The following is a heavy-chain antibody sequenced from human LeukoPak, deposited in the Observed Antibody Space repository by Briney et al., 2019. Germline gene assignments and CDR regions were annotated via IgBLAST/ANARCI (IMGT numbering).Heavy chain of an antibody. CDR2: ISGYNGYT. V-gene: IGHV1-18*01. D-gene: IGHD3-22*01. CDR1: VYTFTSYG. Sequence: ASVKVSCKVSVYTFTSYGIGWVRQAPGQGLEWMGWISGYNGYTHYAHNLQGRVTMTTDTSTSTAYMELRSLRSDDTRGYDCALNKSRYSTGYYPNFLDPWGQGTLVTVSS. J-gene: IGHJ5*02. CDR3: ALNKSRYSTGYYPNFLDP.